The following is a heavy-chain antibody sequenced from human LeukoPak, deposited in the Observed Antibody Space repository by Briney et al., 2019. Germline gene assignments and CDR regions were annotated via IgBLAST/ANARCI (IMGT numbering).Heavy chain of an antibody. CDR2: ISGSGGST. D-gene: IGHD5-24*01. V-gene: IGHV3-23*01. J-gene: IGHJ4*02. CDR3: ARRVLRDDYIES. CDR1: GFTFSNYA. Sequence: GGSLRLSCAASGFTFSNYAMSRVRQAPGKGLEWVSRISGSGGSTYYADSVKGRFTISRDNPKNTLYLQMNSLRAEDTAVYYCARRVLRDDYIESWGQGTLVTVSS.